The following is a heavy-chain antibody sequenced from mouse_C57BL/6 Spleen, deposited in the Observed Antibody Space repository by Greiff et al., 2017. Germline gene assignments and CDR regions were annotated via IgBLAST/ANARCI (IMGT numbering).Heavy chain of an antibody. CDR2: INPNNGGT. D-gene: IGHD2-5*01. CDR3: ARTLYYSNYVYAMDY. J-gene: IGHJ4*01. Sequence: EVQLQQSGPELVKPGASVKISCKASGYTFTDYYMNWVKQSHGKSLEWIGDINPNNGGTSYNQKFKGKATLTVDKSSSTAYMELRSLTSEDSAVYYCARTLYYSNYVYAMDYWGQGTSVTVSS. CDR1: GYTFTDYY. V-gene: IGHV1-26*01.